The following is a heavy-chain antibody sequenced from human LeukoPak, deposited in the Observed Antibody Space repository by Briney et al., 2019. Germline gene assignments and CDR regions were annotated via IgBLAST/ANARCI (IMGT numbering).Heavy chain of an antibody. D-gene: IGHD3-10*01. J-gene: IGHJ4*02. CDR1: GGSISSYY. V-gene: IGHV4-4*07. CDR3: AREANYYGSGSYFEGTFDY. Sequence: PSETLSLTCTVSGGSISSYYWSWIRQPAGKGLEWIGRIYTSGITNYNPSLKSRVTISIDTSKNEFSLKLTSVTAADTAVYYCAREANYYGSGSYFEGTFDYWGQGSLVTVSS. CDR2: IYTSGIT.